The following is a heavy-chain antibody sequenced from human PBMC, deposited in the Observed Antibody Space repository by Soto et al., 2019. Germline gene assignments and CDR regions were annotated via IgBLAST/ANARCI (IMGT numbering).Heavy chain of an antibody. Sequence: QVRLVQSGAEVKKPGASVRVSCKVSGYTLTELSMHWVRQAPGQGLEWMGGFDPEDGETIYAQKFQGRVTMTEDTSTDTAYMELSSLRSEDTAVYYCATGGIAVAGPPPHYFDYWGQGTLVTVSS. CDR1: GYTLTELS. V-gene: IGHV1-24*01. D-gene: IGHD6-19*01. CDR3: ATGGIAVAGPPPHYFDY. CDR2: FDPEDGET. J-gene: IGHJ4*02.